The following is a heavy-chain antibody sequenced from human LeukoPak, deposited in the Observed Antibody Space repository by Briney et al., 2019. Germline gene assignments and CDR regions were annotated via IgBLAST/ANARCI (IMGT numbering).Heavy chain of an antibody. CDR3: AIERGATGEIDY. CDR2: ISSSSSTI. V-gene: IGHV3-48*01. CDR1: GFTFSSYS. D-gene: IGHD7-27*01. J-gene: IGHJ4*02. Sequence: GGSLRLSCAASGFTFSSYSMNWVRQAPGKGLEWVSHISSSSSTIYYADSVKGRFNISRDNAKNSMYLQKNSLRAEDTAVYYCAIERGATGEIDYWGQGTLVAVSS.